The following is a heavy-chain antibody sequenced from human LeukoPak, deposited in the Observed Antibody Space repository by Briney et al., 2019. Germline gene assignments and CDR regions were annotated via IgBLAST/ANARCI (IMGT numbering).Heavy chain of an antibody. Sequence: GGSLRLSCAASGFTFNRYGMSWVRQAPGKGLEWVSGISASGANRYYADSVKGRFTISRDNSKNTLYLQMNSLRAEDTAVYYCAKAGRWVGYVDYWGQGTLVTVSS. CDR2: ISASGANR. D-gene: IGHD1-26*01. V-gene: IGHV3-23*01. J-gene: IGHJ4*02. CDR3: AKAGRWVGYVDY. CDR1: GFTFNRYG.